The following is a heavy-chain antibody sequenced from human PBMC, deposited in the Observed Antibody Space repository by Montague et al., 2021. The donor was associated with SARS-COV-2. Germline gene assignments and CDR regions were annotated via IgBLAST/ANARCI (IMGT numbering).Heavy chain of an antibody. Sequence: SETLSLTCTVSGGSLSTYYWTWIRQPPGKGLEWIGYISYSGGANYNPSLESRVIISSDTSKNQFSLNMRSVTAADTAVYYCARAGHAYDRSGYWNFFDSWGQGTLVTVSS. CDR1: GGSLSTYY. V-gene: IGHV4-59*01. J-gene: IGHJ4*02. CDR3: ARAGHAYDRSGYWNFFDS. D-gene: IGHD3-22*01. CDR2: ISYSGGA.